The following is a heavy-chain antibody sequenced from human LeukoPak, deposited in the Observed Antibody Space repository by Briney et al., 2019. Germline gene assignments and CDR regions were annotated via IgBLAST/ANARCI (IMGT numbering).Heavy chain of an antibody. J-gene: IGHJ5*02. V-gene: IGHV1-24*01. D-gene: IGHD2-15*01. CDR1: GYTLTELS. CDR3: ATVLYCSGGSCYHNWFDP. Sequence: ASVKVSCKVSGYTLTELSMHWVRQAPGKGLEWMGGFDPEDGETIYAQKFQGRVTMTEDTSTDTAYMELSSLRSEDTAVYYCATVLYCSGGSCYHNWFDPWGQGTLVTVSS. CDR2: FDPEDGET.